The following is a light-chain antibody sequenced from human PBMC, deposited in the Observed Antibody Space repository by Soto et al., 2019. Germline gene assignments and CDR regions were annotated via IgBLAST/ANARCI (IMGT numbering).Light chain of an antibody. CDR1: RPSIGSNH. CDR2: TNN. V-gene: IGLV1-47*02. Sequence: QSVLTQPPSASGTPGQRVTISCSGSRPSIGSNHVYWYQQLPGMAPKLLIYTNNQRPSGVPDRFSASKSGTSASLAISGLRSEDEADYYCSSSTSTSSLVVFGGGTKLTVL. J-gene: IGLJ2*01. CDR3: SSSTSTSSLVV.